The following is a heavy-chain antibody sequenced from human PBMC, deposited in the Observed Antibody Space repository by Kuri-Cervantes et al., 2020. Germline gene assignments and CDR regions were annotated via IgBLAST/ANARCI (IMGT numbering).Heavy chain of an antibody. CDR3: ARAPMYYDFWSGYSDYYYYMDV. Sequence: ASVKVSCKTSGYTFTSYCMHWVRQAPGQGLEWMGIINPSGGNTGYAQKFQGRVTMTRNTSISTAYMELSSLRSEDTAVYYCARAPMYYDFWSGYSDYYYYMDVWGKGTTVTVSS. V-gene: IGHV1-46*01. CDR2: INPSGGNT. J-gene: IGHJ6*03. D-gene: IGHD3-3*01. CDR1: GYTFTSYC.